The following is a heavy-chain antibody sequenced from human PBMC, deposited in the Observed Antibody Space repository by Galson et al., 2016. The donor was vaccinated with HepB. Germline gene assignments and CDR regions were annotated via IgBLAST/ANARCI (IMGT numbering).Heavy chain of an antibody. D-gene: IGHD3-10*01. J-gene: IGHJ6*02. CDR2: IYYTGSA. Sequence: TLSLTCTISGGSITSGGYYWSWIRQRPGKGLEWVGYIYYTGSAYYNPSLTSRVSLSIDTSKTRVSVTLTSVTAAHTAVYYFARWVSVYYGMDVWGPGTTVTVSS. CDR1: GGSITSGGYY. CDR3: ARWVSVYYGMDV. V-gene: IGHV4-31*03.